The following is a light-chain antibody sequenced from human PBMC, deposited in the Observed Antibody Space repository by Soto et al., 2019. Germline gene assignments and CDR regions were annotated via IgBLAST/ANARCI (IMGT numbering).Light chain of an antibody. J-gene: IGKJ1*01. CDR2: RAS. V-gene: IGKV1-5*03. CDR1: ESISIW. Sequence: DIQMTQSPSTLSASVGDRVTITCRARESISIWLAWYQQKPGKAPKLLIYRASSVKRGVPSRFSGSGSDTEFTLTISSLQPDDFATYYCQHYNSYSEAFGQGTKVDIK. CDR3: QHYNSYSEA.